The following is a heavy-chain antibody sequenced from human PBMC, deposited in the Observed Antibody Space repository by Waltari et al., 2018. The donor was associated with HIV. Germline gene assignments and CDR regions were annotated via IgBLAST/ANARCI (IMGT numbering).Heavy chain of an antibody. J-gene: IGHJ2*01. CDR2: SSVSGVTR. CDR1: GFSFHIYA. Sequence: EEQMLESGGRLIQPGGSLRLSCGASGFSFHIYAMNCVRQAPGKGVEWVSGSSVSGVTRRYADSVKGRFTISRDKSKKPLLLQMKTLRAKNTAMYYWAKSPNSPVAGRNCRYFDRWSRGTLVTVSS. V-gene: IGHV3-23*01. CDR3: AKSPNSPVAGRNCRYFDR. D-gene: IGHD1-1*01.